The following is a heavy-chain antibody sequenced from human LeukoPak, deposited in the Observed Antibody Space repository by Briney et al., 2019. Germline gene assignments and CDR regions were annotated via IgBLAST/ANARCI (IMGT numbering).Heavy chain of an antibody. J-gene: IGHJ4*02. CDR1: GFTFSSYE. V-gene: IGHV3-48*03. CDR3: ARNPYVDTAMVRDRGGFYDY. CDR2: ISSSGSTI. Sequence: PGGSLRLSCAASGFTFSSYEMNWVRQAPGKGLEWVSYISSSGSTIYYADSVKGRFTISRDNAENSLYLQMNSLRAEDTAVYYCARNPYVDTAMVRDRGGFYDYWGQGTLVTVSS. D-gene: IGHD5-18*01.